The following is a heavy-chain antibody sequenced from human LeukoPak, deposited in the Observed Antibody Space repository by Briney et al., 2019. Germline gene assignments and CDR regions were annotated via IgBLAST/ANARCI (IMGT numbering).Heavy chain of an antibody. D-gene: IGHD3-22*01. CDR1: GGTFSSYA. CDR3: AGGAYYYDSSGYYSVKSLQFDY. CDR2: IIPIFGTA. V-gene: IGHV1-69*13. Sequence: ASVKVSCKASGGTFSSYAISWVRQAPGQGLEWMGGIIPIFGTANYAQKFQGRVTITADESTSTAYMELSSLRSEDTAVYYCAGGAYYYDSSGYYSVKSLQFDYWGQGTLVTVSS. J-gene: IGHJ4*02.